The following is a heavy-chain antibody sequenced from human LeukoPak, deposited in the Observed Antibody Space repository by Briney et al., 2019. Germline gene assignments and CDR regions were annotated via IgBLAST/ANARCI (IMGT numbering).Heavy chain of an antibody. CDR3: ATSGSYQTRYYYYDIDV. CDR2: IYPGDSDT. D-gene: IGHD1-26*01. CDR1: GYSFTSYW. J-gene: IGHJ6*03. Sequence: GESLKISCKGSGYSFTSYWIGRVRQMPGKGLEGMGIIYPGDSDTKYNPSFQNRRTISADNSTSTAYLQWSSMKASDTAMYYCATSGSYQTRYYYYDIDVWGKGTTVTVSS. V-gene: IGHV5-51*01.